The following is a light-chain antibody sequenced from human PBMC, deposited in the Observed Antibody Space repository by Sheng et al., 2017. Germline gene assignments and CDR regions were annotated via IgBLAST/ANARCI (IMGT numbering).Light chain of an antibody. CDR1: RDIKTS. J-gene: IGKJ5*01. V-gene: IGKV1-5*03. Sequence: DIQVTQFPSTLSASVGDSVTIACRTSRDIKTSVAWYQQKPGKAPKLLMYRTSNLDSGVPPRFSGSGTGTEFTLTISSLQPDDFATYYCQHHNSYPITFGQGTRLEIK. CDR3: QHHNSYPIT. CDR2: RTS.